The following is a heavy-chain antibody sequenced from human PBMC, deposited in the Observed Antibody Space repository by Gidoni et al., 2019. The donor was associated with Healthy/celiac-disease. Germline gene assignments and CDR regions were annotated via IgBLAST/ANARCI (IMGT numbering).Heavy chain of an antibody. CDR3: AKARVTRCSHCSLVN. V-gene: IGHV3-30*18. D-gene: IGHD3-9*01. Sequence: QVQLVESGGGVVQPGRSLRLSCAASGFTFSSYGMHWVRQAPGKGLEWVAVISYDGSNKYYADSVKGRFTISRDNSKNTLYLQMNSLRAEDTAVYYCAKARVTRCSHCSLVNWGQGTLVTVSS. CDR2: ISYDGSNK. J-gene: IGHJ4*02. CDR1: GFTFSSYG.